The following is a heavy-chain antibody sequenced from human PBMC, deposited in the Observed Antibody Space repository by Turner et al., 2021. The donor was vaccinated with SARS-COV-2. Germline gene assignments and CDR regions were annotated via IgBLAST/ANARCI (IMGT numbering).Heavy chain of an antibody. CDR1: GGSSSSRSYF. D-gene: IGHD3-22*01. CDR3: ARNSPKWYYYDSSGYYDY. V-gene: IGHV4-39*01. J-gene: IGHJ4*02. CDR2: IYYSGST. Sequence: QLQLQESGPGLVNPSETLSLTCTVSGGSSSSRSYFWGWIRQPPGKGLEWIGSIYYSGSTYHNPSLKSRVTISVDTSKNQFSLKLSSVTAADTAVYYCARNSPKWYYYDSSGYYDYWGQGTLVTVSS.